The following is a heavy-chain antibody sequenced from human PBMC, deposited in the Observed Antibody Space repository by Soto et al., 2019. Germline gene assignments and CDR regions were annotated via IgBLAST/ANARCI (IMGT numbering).Heavy chain of an antibody. CDR3: ARGGQVRGGLDV. CDR2: IYSNGST. J-gene: IGHJ6*02. V-gene: IGHV3-53*01. CDR1: GFTVISNY. Sequence: EVQLVESGGGLIQPGGSLRLSCAASGFTVISNYMSWVRQAPGKGLERVSFIYSNGSTYYADCVEGRFSISRDNSNNMVYLQKDSLRAEDTAVYYCARGGQVRGGLDVWGQGTTVTVSS. D-gene: IGHD2-15*01.